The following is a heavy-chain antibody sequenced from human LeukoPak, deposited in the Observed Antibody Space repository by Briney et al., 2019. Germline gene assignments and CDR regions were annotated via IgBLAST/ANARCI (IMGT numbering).Heavy chain of an antibody. Sequence: PGGSLRLSCAASGFTFSSYSMNWVRQAPGKGLEWVSSISSGSYDINYTDSMKGRFTISRDNAKNSLYLQMNSLRVEDTAVYYCARRASSGRFDYWGQGTLVTVSS. CDR1: GFTFSSYS. J-gene: IGHJ4*02. V-gene: IGHV3-21*01. CDR3: ARRASSGRFDY. CDR2: ISSGSYDI. D-gene: IGHD6-25*01.